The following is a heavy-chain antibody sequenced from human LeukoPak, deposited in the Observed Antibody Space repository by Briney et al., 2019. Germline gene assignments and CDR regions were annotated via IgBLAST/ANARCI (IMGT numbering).Heavy chain of an antibody. CDR1: GFTFSSYG. CDR3: ARDHGSGWEYFDY. CDR2: IWYDGSNK. V-gene: IGHV3-33*01. Sequence: GGSLRLSCAASGFTFSSYGMHWVRQAPGKGLEWVAVIWYDGSNKYYADSVKGRFTISRDNSKNTLYLQMNSLRAEDTAVYYCARDHGSGWEYFDYWGQGTLVTVSS. D-gene: IGHD6-19*01. J-gene: IGHJ4*02.